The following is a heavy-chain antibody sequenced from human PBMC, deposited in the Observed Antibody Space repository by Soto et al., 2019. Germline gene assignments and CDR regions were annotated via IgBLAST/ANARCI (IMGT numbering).Heavy chain of an antibody. V-gene: IGHV1-69*10. CDR2: IIPILGIA. CDR1: GGTFSSYA. D-gene: IGHD6-13*01. Sequence: ASVKVSCKASGGTFSSYAISWVRQAPGQGLEWMGGIIPILGIANYAQKFQGRVTITADKSTSTAYMELSSLRSEDTAVYYCARGVYSSSWYEFDYWGQGTLVTVSS. CDR3: ARGVYSSSWYEFDY. J-gene: IGHJ4*02.